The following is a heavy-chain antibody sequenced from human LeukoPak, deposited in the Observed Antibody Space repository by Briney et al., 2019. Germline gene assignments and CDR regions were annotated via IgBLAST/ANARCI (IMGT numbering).Heavy chain of an antibody. CDR3: AKDRREQWLVVGWFDS. D-gene: IGHD6-19*01. CDR1: GFIYTSYA. V-gene: IGHV3-23*01. Sequence: GGSLRLSCAASGFIYTSYAMSWVRQAPGKGLEWVSSISGSGGSTDYADSVKGRFTVSRDNSKNIVHLQMNSLRAEDTAVYYCAKDRREQWLVVGWFDSWGLGTVVTVSS. J-gene: IGHJ5*01. CDR2: ISGSGGST.